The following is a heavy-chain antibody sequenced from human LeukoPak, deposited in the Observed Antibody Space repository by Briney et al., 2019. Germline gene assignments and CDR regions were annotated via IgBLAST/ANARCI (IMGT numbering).Heavy chain of an antibody. J-gene: IGHJ4*02. Sequence: ASEKVSCKASGYTFTDYYMHWVRQAPGQGLEWMGWINPNSGGTNYAQKFQGRVTMTRDTSISTAYMELSRLRSDDTAVYYCARWDPTYDIAASGTSNYYWGQGTLVTVSS. CDR3: ARWDPTYDIAASGTSNYY. CDR2: INPNSGGT. CDR1: GYTFTDYY. V-gene: IGHV1-2*02. D-gene: IGHD6-13*01.